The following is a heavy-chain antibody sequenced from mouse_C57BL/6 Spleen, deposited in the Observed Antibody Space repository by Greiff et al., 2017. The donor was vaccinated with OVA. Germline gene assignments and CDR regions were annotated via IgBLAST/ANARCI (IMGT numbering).Heavy chain of an antibody. CDR2: IYPGDGDT. CDR1: GYAFSSYW. Sequence: VKLQESGAELVKPGASVKISCKASGYAFSSYWMNWVKQRPGKGLEWIGQIYPGDGDTNYNGKFKGKATLTADKSSSTAYMQLSSLTSEDSAVYFCARDIHYYGSPFDYWGQGTTLTVSS. D-gene: IGHD1-1*01. J-gene: IGHJ2*01. V-gene: IGHV1-80*01. CDR3: ARDIHYYGSPFDY.